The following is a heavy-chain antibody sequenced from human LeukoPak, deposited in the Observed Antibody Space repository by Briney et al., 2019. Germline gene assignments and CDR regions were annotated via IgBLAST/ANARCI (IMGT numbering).Heavy chain of an antibody. J-gene: IGHJ6*04. V-gene: IGHV5-51*01. Sequence: GASLKISCKGSGYSFTSYWIGWVRQMPGKGLGWMGIIYSGDSDNRYSPSFQGQVTISADKSISTAYLQWSSLKAADTAMYYCARRRDGYIIDVWGKGTTVTVSS. CDR3: ARRRDGYIIDV. CDR2: IYSGDSDN. CDR1: GYSFTSYW. D-gene: IGHD5-24*01.